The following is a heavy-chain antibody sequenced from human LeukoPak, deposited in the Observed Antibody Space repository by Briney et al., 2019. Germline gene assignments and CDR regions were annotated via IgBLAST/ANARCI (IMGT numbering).Heavy chain of an antibody. CDR3: AREPYYYYGMDV. Sequence: SETLSLTCAVYGGSFRDYYWNWIRQPPGKGLEWIGEINHSGSTSYNPSLKSRVTISVDTSKNQFSLKVSSVTAADTAVYYCAREPYYYYGMDVWGQGTTVTVSS. J-gene: IGHJ6*02. CDR2: INHSGST. V-gene: IGHV4-34*01. D-gene: IGHD3-10*01. CDR1: GGSFRDYY.